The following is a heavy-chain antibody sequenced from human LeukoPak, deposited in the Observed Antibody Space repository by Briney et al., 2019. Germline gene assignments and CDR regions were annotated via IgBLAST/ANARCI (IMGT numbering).Heavy chain of an antibody. V-gene: IGHV3-30*02. J-gene: IGHJ6*03. CDR3: AKAREDPYYYYMDV. Sequence: GGSLRLSCVASGFTFRSYGMQWVRQAPGKGLEWVAFIRYDGSNEYYADSVKGRFTISRDNSKNTLYLQMNSLRAEDTAVYYCAKAREDPYYYYMDVWGKGTTVTISS. D-gene: IGHD1-26*01. CDR2: IRYDGSNE. CDR1: GFTFRSYG.